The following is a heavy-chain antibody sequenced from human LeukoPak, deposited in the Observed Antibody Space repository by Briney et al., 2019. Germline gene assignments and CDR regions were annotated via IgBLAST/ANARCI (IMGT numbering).Heavy chain of an antibody. Sequence: SETLSLTCAVYGGSLSGYYWTWIRQPPGKGLEWIGGINHSGSTTYKPSLKSRVTISVDTSKNHFSLRLTSVTAADTAVYYCARGPCSTSCHRSWYFDYWGQGTLVTVSS. J-gene: IGHJ4*02. CDR3: ARGPCSTSCHRSWYFDY. V-gene: IGHV4-34*01. D-gene: IGHD2-2*01. CDR1: GGSLSGYY. CDR2: INHSGST.